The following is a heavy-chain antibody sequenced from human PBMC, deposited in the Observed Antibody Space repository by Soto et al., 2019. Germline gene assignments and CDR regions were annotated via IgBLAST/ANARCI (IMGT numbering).Heavy chain of an antibody. CDR2: ISASSSSI. V-gene: IGHV3-21*01. CDR1: GFNFITFS. CDR3: VRDAYNRDAFDI. Sequence: DVQLVESGGGLVKPGGSLRLSCAASGFNFITFSMNWVRQAPGKGLEWVSSISASSSSIYYAESVKGRFIVSRDNAKNSLYLQMNSLTAEDTALYYCVRDAYNRDAFDIWGQGTTVTVSS. J-gene: IGHJ3*02. D-gene: IGHD1-20*01.